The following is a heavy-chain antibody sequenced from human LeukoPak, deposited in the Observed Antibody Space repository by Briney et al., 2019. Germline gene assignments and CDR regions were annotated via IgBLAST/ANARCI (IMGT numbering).Heavy chain of an antibody. CDR2: ISGSGSYT. CDR1: GFTFSDFY. V-gene: IGHV3-11*06. J-gene: IGHJ4*02. D-gene: IGHD3-10*01. CDR3: ARYPMGNYDSGFAY. Sequence: AGSLTLSCVASGFTFSDFYMTWIRQAPGKGPEWLSYISGSGSYTNYTDSVKGRFTISRDNAKNSLYLQMNSLRAEDTAVYYCARYPMGNYDSGFAYWGRGTLVTVSS.